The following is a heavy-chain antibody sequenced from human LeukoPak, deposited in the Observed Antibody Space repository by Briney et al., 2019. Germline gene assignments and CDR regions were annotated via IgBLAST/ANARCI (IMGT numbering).Heavy chain of an antibody. Sequence: GGSLRLSCAASGFTFSDYYMSWIRQAPGKGLEWVSYISSSSSYIYYADSVKGRFTVSRDNAKNSLYLLMNSLRAEDTAVYYCARTTVVTLIDYWGQGTLVTVSS. J-gene: IGHJ4*02. CDR2: ISSSSSYI. V-gene: IGHV3-11*06. CDR3: ARTTVVTLIDY. D-gene: IGHD4-23*01. CDR1: GFTFSDYY.